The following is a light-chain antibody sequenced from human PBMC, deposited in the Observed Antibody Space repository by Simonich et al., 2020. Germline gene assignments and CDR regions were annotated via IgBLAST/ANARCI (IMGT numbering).Light chain of an antibody. CDR1: SSDVGGYNY. CDR3: SSYTSSSNVV. Sequence: QSALTQPASVSGSPGQSITISCTGTSSDVGGYNYVSWYQQHPGQAPNLMIYDVSKRPSGVSNRFSGSKSGNTASLTISGLQAEDEADYYCSSYTSSSNVVFGGGTKLTVL. CDR2: DVS. V-gene: IGLV2-14*01. J-gene: IGLJ2*01.